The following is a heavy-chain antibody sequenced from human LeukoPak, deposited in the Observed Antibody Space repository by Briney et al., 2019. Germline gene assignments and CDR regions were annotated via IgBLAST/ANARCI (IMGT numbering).Heavy chain of an antibody. CDR3: AKSGDTAMVTDY. CDR2: ISYDGSNK. J-gene: IGHJ4*02. V-gene: IGHV3-30*18. CDR1: GFTFSSYG. Sequence: PGRSLRLSYAASGFTFSSYGMHWVRQAPGKGLEWVAVISYDGSNKYYADSVKGRFTISRDNSKNTLYLQMNSLRAEDTAVYYCAKSGDTAMVTDYWGQGTLVTVSS. D-gene: IGHD5-18*01.